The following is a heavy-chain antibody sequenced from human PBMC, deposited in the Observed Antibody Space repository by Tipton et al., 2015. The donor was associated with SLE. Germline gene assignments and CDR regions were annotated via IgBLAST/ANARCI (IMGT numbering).Heavy chain of an antibody. CDR2: ISYDGSNK. V-gene: IGHV3-30-3*01. CDR1: GFTFRSYA. D-gene: IGHD2-21*02. Sequence: SLRLSCAASGFTFRSYAIHWVRQAPGKGLEWVAVISYDGSNKYYADSVKGRFTISRDNSKNTLSLQMNSLRAEDTAIYYCAKDPHSTVVVTATDYWGQGTLVPVSS. CDR3: AKDPHSTVVVTATDY. J-gene: IGHJ4*02.